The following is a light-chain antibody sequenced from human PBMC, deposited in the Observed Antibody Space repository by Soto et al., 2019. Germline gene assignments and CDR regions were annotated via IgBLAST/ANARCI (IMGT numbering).Light chain of an antibody. V-gene: IGKV3-15*01. CDR2: GAS. Sequence: EVVMTQSPATVSVSPGEGVTLSCRASQTISNDLAWYQQKPGQAPRLLIYGASTRATGVPAIFSGGGSGTEFTLTISSLQSEDFAFYYCQQNNKWPPVTFGGGTKVDIK. CDR3: QQNNKWPPVT. J-gene: IGKJ4*01. CDR1: QTISND.